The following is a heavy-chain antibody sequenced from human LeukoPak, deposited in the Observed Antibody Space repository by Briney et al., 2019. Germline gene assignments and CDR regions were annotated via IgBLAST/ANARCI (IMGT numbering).Heavy chain of an antibody. CDR1: GYTFTSYY. Sequence: ASVKVACKASGYTFTSYYMHWVRQAPGQGLEWMGIINPSGGSTSYPQQFQGRVTMTTDTSTSTVYMEMSSLRSEDTAVYYCARVRRGIAANYFDYWGQGTLVTVSS. CDR3: ARVRRGIAANYFDY. CDR2: INPSGGST. V-gene: IGHV1-46*01. D-gene: IGHD6-13*01. J-gene: IGHJ4*02.